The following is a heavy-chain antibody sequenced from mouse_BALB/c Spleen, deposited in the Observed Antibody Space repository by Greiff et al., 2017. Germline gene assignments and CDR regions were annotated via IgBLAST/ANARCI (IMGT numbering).Heavy chain of an antibody. D-gene: IGHD2-4*01. CDR2: ISYSGST. V-gene: IGHV3-2*02. Sequence: EVQLVESGPGLVKPSQSLSLTCTVTGYSITSYYAWNWIRQFPGNQLEWMGYISYSGSTSYNPSLKSRISITRDTSKNQFFLQLNSVTTEDTATYYCARGSDDYDVEFAYWGQGTLVTVSA. CDR1: GYSITSYYA. J-gene: IGHJ3*01. CDR3: ARGSDDYDVEFAY.